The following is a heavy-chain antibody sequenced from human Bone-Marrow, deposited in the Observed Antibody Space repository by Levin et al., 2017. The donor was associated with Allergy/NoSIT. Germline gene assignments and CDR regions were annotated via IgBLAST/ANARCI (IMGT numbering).Heavy chain of an antibody. V-gene: IGHV3-33*05. D-gene: IGHD6-19*01. Sequence: GGSLRLSCAASGFIFGSFGMHWVRQAPGEGLEWVSFISPDGNKGYHADSVKGRFTISRDNSKNTLYLQMNSLRAEDTAVYYCVRGYSSGWEPFEYWGQGTLVTVSS. CDR1: GFIFGSFG. CDR3: VRGYSSGWEPFEY. CDR2: ISPDGNKG. J-gene: IGHJ4*02.